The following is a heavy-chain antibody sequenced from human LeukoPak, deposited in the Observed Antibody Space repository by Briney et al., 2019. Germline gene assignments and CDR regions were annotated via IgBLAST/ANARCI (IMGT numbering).Heavy chain of an antibody. CDR2: INPSGGST. CDR3: ARASESLAITVPYSNWFDP. J-gene: IGHJ5*02. V-gene: IGHV1-46*01. Sequence: ASVKVSCKASGYTFTSYYMHWVRQAPGQGLEWMGIINPSGGSTSYAQKFQGRVTMTRDMSTSTVYMELSSLRSEDTAVYYCARASESLAITVPYSNWFDPWGQGTLVTVSS. D-gene: IGHD2-21*01. CDR1: GYTFTSYY.